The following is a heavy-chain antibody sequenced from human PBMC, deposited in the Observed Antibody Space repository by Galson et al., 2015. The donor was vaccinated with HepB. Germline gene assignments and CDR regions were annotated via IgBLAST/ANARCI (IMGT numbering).Heavy chain of an antibody. V-gene: IGHV3-11*01. J-gene: IGHJ4*02. CDR3: ARLGYRSGWGIDY. D-gene: IGHD6-19*01. CDR1: GFTFSDFY. Sequence: SLRLSCAASGFTFSDFYMTWIRQTPGKGLEWVSYISSRGNIVSYADSVKGRIIISRDNAKNSLYLQMNTLRAEDSAVYHCARLGYRSGWGIDYWGQGTLVTVSS. CDR2: ISSRGNIV.